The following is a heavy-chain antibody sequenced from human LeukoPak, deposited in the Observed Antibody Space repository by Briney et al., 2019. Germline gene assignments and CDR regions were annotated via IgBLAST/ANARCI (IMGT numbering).Heavy chain of an antibody. CDR3: AKDQKWLDTRGTIDY. J-gene: IGHJ4*02. V-gene: IGHV3-30-3*01. D-gene: IGHD6-19*01. Sequence: GALRLSCATSGFTFSRYAMHWVRQAPGKGLGWVAGISYDGNNPYYADSVKGRFTVSRDNSKNTLDLHMNSLRGEDTALYYCAKDQKWLDTRGTIDYWGQGTLVTVSS. CDR1: GFTFSRYA. CDR2: ISYDGNNP.